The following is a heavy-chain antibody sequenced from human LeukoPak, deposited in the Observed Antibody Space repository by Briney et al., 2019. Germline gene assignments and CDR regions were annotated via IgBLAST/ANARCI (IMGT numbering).Heavy chain of an antibody. Sequence: SETLSLTCTVSGGSISTYYWGWIRQAPGKGLEWIGPIYYSGNTYYNPSLKSRVTMSVDTSKNQFSLKLSSVTAADTAVYYCARDSHGYCSGGSCYSGGWFDPWGQGTLVTVSS. D-gene: IGHD2-15*01. CDR1: GGSISTYY. V-gene: IGHV4-39*07. CDR3: ARDSHGYCSGGSCYSGGWFDP. J-gene: IGHJ5*02. CDR2: IYYSGNT.